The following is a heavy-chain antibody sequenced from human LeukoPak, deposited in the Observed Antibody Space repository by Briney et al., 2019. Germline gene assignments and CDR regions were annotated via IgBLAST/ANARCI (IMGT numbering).Heavy chain of an antibody. D-gene: IGHD5-18*01. CDR2: ISSSSYI. CDR1: GFTFSSYS. V-gene: IGHV3-21*04. J-gene: IGHJ4*02. Sequence: GGSLRLSCAASGFTFSSYSMNWVRQAPGKGLEWVSSISSSSYIYYADSVKGRFTISRDNAKNSLYLQMNSLRAEDTAVYYCAKSMNTATRGYFDYWGQGTLVTVSS. CDR3: AKSMNTATRGYFDY.